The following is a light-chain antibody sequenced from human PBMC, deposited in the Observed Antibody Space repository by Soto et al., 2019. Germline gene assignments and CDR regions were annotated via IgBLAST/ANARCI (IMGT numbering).Light chain of an antibody. V-gene: IGLV2-14*01. J-gene: IGLJ2*01. CDR2: EVT. CDR1: SSDVGGYDF. Sequence: QSALTQPASVSGSPGQSITISCTGTSSDVGGYDFVSWYQQHPGKAPKLMIFEVTNRPSGVSNRFSGSKSGNTASLTISGLQTDDEAHYFCSSYSSSTTLVVFGGGTKLTVL. CDR3: SSYSSSTTLVV.